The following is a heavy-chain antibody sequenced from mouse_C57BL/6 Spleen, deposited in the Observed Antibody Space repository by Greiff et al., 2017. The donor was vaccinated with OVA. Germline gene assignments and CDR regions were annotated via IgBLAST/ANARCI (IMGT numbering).Heavy chain of an antibody. D-gene: IGHD2-3*01. CDR2: INPGSGGT. J-gene: IGHJ2*01. CDR1: GYAFTNYL. Sequence: VQLVESGAELVRPGTSVKVSCKASGYAFTNYLIEWVKQRPGQGLEWIGVINPGSGGTNYNEKFKGKATLTADKSSSTAYMQLSSLTSEDSAVYFCARGDDGYYFDYWGQGTTLTVSS. V-gene: IGHV1-54*01. CDR3: ARGDDGYYFDY.